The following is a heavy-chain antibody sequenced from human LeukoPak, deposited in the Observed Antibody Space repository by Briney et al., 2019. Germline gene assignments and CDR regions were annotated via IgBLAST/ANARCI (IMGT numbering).Heavy chain of an antibody. V-gene: IGHV3-48*04. CDR3: ARGALYQYYLDYWG. Sequence: GGSLRLSCAASGFTFSSYNINWVRQAPGKGLEWVSYISSSSSTIYYVESVKGRFTISRDNAKNALYLQMNSLRAEDTAVYYCARGALYQYYLDYWGWGQGTLVTVSS. CDR2: ISSSSSTI. D-gene: IGHD4-17*01. CDR1: GFTFSSYN. J-gene: IGHJ4*02.